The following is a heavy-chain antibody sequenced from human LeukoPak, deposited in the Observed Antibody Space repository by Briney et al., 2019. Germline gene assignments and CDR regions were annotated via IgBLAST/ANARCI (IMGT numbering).Heavy chain of an antibody. CDR3: AREPEIGYYDYVWGSYRWIPY. V-gene: IGHV1-2*02. Sequence: ASVKVSCKASGGIFSSYAISWVRQAPGQGLEWMGWINPNSGGTNYARKFQGRVTMTRDTSISTAYMELSRLRSDDTAVYYCAREPEIGYYDYVWGSYRWIPYWGQGTLVTVSS. D-gene: IGHD3-16*02. CDR1: GGIFSSYA. J-gene: IGHJ4*02. CDR2: INPNSGGT.